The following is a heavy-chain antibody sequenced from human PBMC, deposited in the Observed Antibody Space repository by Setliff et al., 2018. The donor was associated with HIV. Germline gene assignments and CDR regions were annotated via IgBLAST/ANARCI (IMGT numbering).Heavy chain of an antibody. CDR1: GYTFTEYY. V-gene: IGHV1-2*06. CDR3: AREFGAGIRQIVAGEFYYMVV. J-gene: IGHJ6*03. CDR2: INPNNGDT. D-gene: IGHD5-12*01. Sequence: GASVKVSCKASGYTFTEYYLHGVRQAPGQGLEWIDRINPNNGDTNYAQKFQVRVTMTRDTSISTAYMELIRMRSDDTAVYYCAREFGAGIRQIVAGEFYYMVVWGKGTTVTVS.